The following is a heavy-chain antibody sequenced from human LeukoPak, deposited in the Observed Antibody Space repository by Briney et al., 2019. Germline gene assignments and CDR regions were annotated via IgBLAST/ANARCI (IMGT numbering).Heavy chain of an antibody. CDR2: INSDGSST. CDR1: GFTFSSYW. CDR3: ARDRDATLVTTAGYYGMDV. J-gene: IGHJ6*02. Sequence: GGSLRLSCAASGFTFSSYWMHWVRQTPGKGLVWVSRINSDGSSTSYADSVKGRFTISRDNAKNTLYLQMNSLRAEDTAVYYCARDRDATLVTTAGYYGMDVWGQGTTVTVSS. D-gene: IGHD4-17*01. V-gene: IGHV3-74*01.